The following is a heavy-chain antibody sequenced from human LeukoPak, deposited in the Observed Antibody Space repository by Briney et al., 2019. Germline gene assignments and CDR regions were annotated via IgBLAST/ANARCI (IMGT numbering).Heavy chain of an antibody. J-gene: IGHJ4*02. CDR2: ISSSGSTT. V-gene: IGHV3-48*03. CDR1: GFTFSNYE. Sequence: GGSLRLSCVASGFTFSNYEMNWVRQAPGKGLEWVSYISSSGSTTYYADSVKGRFTISRDNAKNPLFPQMNSLRAEDTAVYFCARMFEFWGQGTLVTVSS. CDR3: ARMFEF.